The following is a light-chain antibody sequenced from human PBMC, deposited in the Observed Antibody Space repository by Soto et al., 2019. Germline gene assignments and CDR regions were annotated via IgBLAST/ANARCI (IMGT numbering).Light chain of an antibody. V-gene: IGKV3-20*01. CDR2: GTF. Sequence: EIVLTQSPGKLSLSXGERPTLSXXXXQSISSSYLGWYQQKPGQAPRLLIYGTFSRATGIPDRFSGSGSGTDFTLTISRLEPEDFAVYYCQQYGSSPPITFGQGTRLEI. J-gene: IGKJ5*01. CDR3: QQYGSSPPIT. CDR1: QSISSSY.